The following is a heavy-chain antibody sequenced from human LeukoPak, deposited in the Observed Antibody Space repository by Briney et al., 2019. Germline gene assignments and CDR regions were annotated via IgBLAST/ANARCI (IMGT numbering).Heavy chain of an antibody. Sequence: GGSLRLSCAASGFTFSSYAMNWVRQAPGKGLEWVSSISRGSDHIFYADSMKGRFTISRDNAKNSLYLQMNSLGAEDTAVYYCARPYYTPWYFPDYLGPGTLIPVS. CDR2: ISRGSDHI. D-gene: IGHD3-3*01. CDR1: GFTFSSYA. CDR3: ARPYYTPWYFPDY. V-gene: IGHV3-21*01. J-gene: IGHJ4*02.